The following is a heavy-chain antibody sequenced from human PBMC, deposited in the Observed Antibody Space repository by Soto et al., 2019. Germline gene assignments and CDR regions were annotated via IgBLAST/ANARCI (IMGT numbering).Heavy chain of an antibody. Sequence: EVQLVESGGGLVQPGGSLRLSCAASGFTFSSYSMNWVRQAPGKGVEWVSYISSSLATIYYADSVKGRFTISRDNAKNSLYLQMTSLRAEDTAVYYCARDDSGWYLGYWGQGTLVSVSP. CDR3: ARDDSGWYLGY. CDR1: GFTFSSYS. D-gene: IGHD6-19*01. CDR2: ISSSLATI. J-gene: IGHJ4*02. V-gene: IGHV3-48*01.